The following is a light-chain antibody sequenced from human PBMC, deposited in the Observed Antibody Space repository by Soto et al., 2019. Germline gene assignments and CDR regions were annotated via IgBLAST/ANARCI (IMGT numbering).Light chain of an antibody. V-gene: IGLV2-8*01. J-gene: IGLJ1*01. CDR1: SSDVGGYNY. CDR2: EVT. Sequence: QSALTQPPSASGSPGQSVTISCTGTSSDVGGYNYVSWYQQHPGRPPKLVIYEVTKRPLGVPDRFSGSKSGNTASLTVSGLQAEDEADYYCSSYAGSNNYVFGPGTKLTVL. CDR3: SSYAGSNNYV.